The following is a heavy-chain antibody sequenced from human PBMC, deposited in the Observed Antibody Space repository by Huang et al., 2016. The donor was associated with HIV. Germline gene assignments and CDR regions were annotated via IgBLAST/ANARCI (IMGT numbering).Heavy chain of an antibody. Sequence: QVQLVESGGGVVEPGGSLRLSCLPSGLPFSNYGCNWVRQAPGKVLGCVAFIRYDRRIKYTADSVKGRFTITGDISKNTLFLQINSLGAGDTAVYFCAKDSYNTPFDYWGQGTLVTVSS. CDR3: AKDSYNTPFDY. J-gene: IGHJ4*02. V-gene: IGHV3-30*02. D-gene: IGHD3-10*01. CDR2: IRYDRRIK. CDR1: GLPFSNYG.